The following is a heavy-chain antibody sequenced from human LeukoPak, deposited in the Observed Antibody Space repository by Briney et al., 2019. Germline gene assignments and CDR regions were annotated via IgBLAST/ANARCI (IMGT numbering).Heavy chain of an antibody. J-gene: IGHJ6*03. CDR3: AAQCNDDFCYKRDYMDV. CDR2: INPNSGGT. D-gene: IGHD2-2*02. Sequence: GASVKVSCKASGYTFTDYYMHWVRQAPGQGLEWMGRINPNSGGTNYAQKFQGRVTMTRDTSIGATYMELSRLTSDDTALYYCAAQCNDDFCYKRDYMDVWSKGTMVIVSS. CDR1: GYTFTDYY. V-gene: IGHV1-2*06.